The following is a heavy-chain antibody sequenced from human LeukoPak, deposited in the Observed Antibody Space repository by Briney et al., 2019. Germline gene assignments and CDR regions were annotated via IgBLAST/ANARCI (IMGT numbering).Heavy chain of an antibody. J-gene: IGHJ4*02. Sequence: GGSLRLSCPASGFNFSNYAMNWVRQAPGKELEWVSSIIGTGGATYYADSVKGRFTISRDNSKNTLYLQANSLRAEDTAIYYCARRFLEWYSHFDYWGQGALVTVSS. CDR1: GFNFSNYA. D-gene: IGHD3-3*01. CDR2: IIGTGGAT. V-gene: IGHV3-23*01. CDR3: ARRFLEWYSHFDY.